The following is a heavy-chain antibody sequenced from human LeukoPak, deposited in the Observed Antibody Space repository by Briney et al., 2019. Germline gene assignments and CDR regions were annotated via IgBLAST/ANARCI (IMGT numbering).Heavy chain of an antibody. CDR2: IRGRGIP. V-gene: IGHV4-61*09. Sequence: NSSETLSLTCTVSGDSISGGNYYCSGSRQPASRGLWGFGNIRGRGIPQYNPSLGSRVSISVDTSKNQFPLELSSVTATDTAVYYCARDKLNSGWYGEGNYYYMDVWGKGTTVTVSS. D-gene: IGHD6-19*01. CDR3: ARDKLNSGWYGEGNYYYMDV. J-gene: IGHJ6*03. CDR1: GDSISGGNYY.